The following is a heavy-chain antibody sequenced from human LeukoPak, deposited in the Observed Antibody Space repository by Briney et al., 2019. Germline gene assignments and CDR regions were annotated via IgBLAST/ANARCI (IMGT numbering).Heavy chain of an antibody. D-gene: IGHD3-16*02. V-gene: IGHV3-15*01. Sequence: PGGSLTLSCAASGFTFSNAWMSWVRQAPGKGREWVGRIKSKTDGGTTDYAAHVKGRFTISRDDSKNTLYLQMNSLKTEDTAVYYCTTGVMITFGGVIVFDYWGQGTLVTVSS. CDR3: TTGVMITFGGVIVFDY. CDR1: GFTFSNAW. J-gene: IGHJ4*02. CDR2: IKSKTDGGTT.